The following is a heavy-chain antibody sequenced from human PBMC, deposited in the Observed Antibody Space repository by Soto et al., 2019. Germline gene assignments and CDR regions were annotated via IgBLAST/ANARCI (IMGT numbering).Heavy chain of an antibody. CDR1: GGSISSGGYS. J-gene: IGHJ4*02. CDR2: IYHSGST. V-gene: IGHV4-30-2*01. CDR3: ARAGITFGGVDY. Sequence: SETLSLTCAVSGGSISSGGYSWSWIRQPPGKGLEWIGYIYHSGSTYYNPSLKSRVTISVDRSKNQFSLKLSSVTAADTAVYYCARAGITFGGVDYWGQGTPVTVSS. D-gene: IGHD3-16*01.